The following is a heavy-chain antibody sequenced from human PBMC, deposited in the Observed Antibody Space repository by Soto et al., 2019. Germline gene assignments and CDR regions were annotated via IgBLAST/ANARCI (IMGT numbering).Heavy chain of an antibody. J-gene: IGHJ4*02. CDR1: GFTFSSYW. V-gene: IGHV3-7*01. CDR3: ARGFWCSGGSCYPSDY. D-gene: IGHD2-15*01. Sequence: GGSLRLSCAASGFTFSSYWMSWVRQAPGKGLEWVANIKQDGSEKYYVDSVKGRFTISRDNAKNSLYLQMNSLRAEDTAVYYCARGFWCSGGSCYPSDYWGQGTLVTVSS. CDR2: IKQDGSEK.